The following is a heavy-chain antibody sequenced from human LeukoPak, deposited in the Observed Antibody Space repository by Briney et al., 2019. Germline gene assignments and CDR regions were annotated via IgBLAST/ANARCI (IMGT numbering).Heavy chain of an antibody. CDR3: ARRYYYDSSGYPPYYFDY. J-gene: IGHJ4*02. V-gene: IGHV3-21*01. CDR1: GFTFSAYW. D-gene: IGHD3-22*01. CDR2: ISSSSSYI. Sequence: GGSLRLSCAASGFTFSAYWMSWVRQAPGKGLEWVSSISSSSSYIYYADSVKGRFTISRDNAKNSLYLQMNSLRAEDTAVYYCARRYYYDSSGYPPYYFDYWGQGALVTVSS.